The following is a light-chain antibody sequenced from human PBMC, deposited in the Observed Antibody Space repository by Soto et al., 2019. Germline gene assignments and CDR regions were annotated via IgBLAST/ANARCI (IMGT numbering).Light chain of an antibody. CDR1: QSITNW. J-gene: IGKJ4*01. Sequence: DIQMTQSPSTLSASVGDRVTITCRASQSITNWLAWYQQKPGKAPKLLIYKASTLESGVPSRFRGSGSGTDFSLTISSLQPDDFATYFCQQCYSFPLTFGGGTRVESK. CDR3: QQCYSFPLT. CDR2: KAS. V-gene: IGKV1-5*03.